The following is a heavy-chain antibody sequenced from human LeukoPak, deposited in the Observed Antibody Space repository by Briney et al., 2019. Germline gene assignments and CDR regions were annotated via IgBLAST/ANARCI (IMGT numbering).Heavy chain of an antibody. D-gene: IGHD4-23*01. V-gene: IGHV3-23*01. CDR3: ASNSDYAFNI. CDR1: GFTFSSYA. CDR2: ISGSGGST. Sequence: GGSLRLSCAASGFTFSSYAMSWVRQAPGKGLEWVSGISGSGGSTYYADSVKDRFTISRDNSKNAVYLQMNILRAEDTATYYCASNSDYAFNIWGQGTKVTVSP. J-gene: IGHJ3*02.